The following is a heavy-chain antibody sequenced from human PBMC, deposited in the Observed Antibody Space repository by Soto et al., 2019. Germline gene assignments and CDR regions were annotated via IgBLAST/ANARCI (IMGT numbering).Heavy chain of an antibody. D-gene: IGHD5-12*01. CDR2: IIPIFGTA. Sequence: ASVKVSCKASGGTFSSYAISWVRQAPGQGLEWMGGIIPIFGTANYAQKFQGRVTITADKSTSTAHMELSSLRSEDTAVYYCACPGYSGYDRVGYFDYWGQGTLVTVSS. CDR3: ACPGYSGYDRVGYFDY. J-gene: IGHJ4*02. CDR1: GGTFSSYA. V-gene: IGHV1-69*06.